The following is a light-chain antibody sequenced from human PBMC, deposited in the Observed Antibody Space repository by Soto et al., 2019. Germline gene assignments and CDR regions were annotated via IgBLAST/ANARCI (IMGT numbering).Light chain of an antibody. Sequence: EIVLTQSPGTLSLSPGERATLSCRASQSVSSRCLAWYKQKPGQAPRLLISGASSRATGIPDRFSGSGSGTDFTLTISRLEPEDFAVYYCHQYGSSPWTFGQGTKVDIK. CDR3: HQYGSSPWT. CDR1: QSVSSRC. CDR2: GAS. V-gene: IGKV3-20*01. J-gene: IGKJ1*01.